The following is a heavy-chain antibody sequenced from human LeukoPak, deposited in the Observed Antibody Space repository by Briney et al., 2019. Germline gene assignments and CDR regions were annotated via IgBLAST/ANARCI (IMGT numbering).Heavy chain of an antibody. CDR1: GFTFSSYA. V-gene: IGHV3-30-3*01. Sequence: GRSLRLSCAASGFTFSSYAMHWVRQAPGKGMEWVAVISYDGSNKYYADSVKGRFTISRDNSKNTLYLQMNSLRAEDTAVYYCARDPGALTLRGSSRWYGNYYSDYWGQGTLVTVSS. J-gene: IGHJ4*02. CDR3: ARDPGALTLRGSSRWYGNYYSDY. D-gene: IGHD6-13*01. CDR2: ISYDGSNK.